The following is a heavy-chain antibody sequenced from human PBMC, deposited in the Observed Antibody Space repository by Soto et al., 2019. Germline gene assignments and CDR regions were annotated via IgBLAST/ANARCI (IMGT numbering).Heavy chain of an antibody. V-gene: IGHV3-66*01. CDR2: IYSGGST. CDR3: ARAGQLNDYYYSGVDV. D-gene: IGHD5-18*01. Sequence: GGSLRLSCAASGFTVSSNYMGWVRQAPGKGLEWVSVIYSGGSTYYAGSVKGRFIISRDNSKNTLYLQMSSLRAEDTAVYYCARAGQLNDYYYSGVDVWGQGTTVTVSS. J-gene: IGHJ6*02. CDR1: GFTVSSNY.